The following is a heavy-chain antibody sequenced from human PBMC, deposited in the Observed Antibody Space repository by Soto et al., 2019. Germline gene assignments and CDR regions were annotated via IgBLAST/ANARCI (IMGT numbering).Heavy chain of an antibody. CDR2: INSDGSST. Sequence: EVQLVESGGGLVQPGGSLRLSCAASGFTFSSYWMHWVRQAPGKGLVWVSRINSDGSSTSYADSVKGRFTISRDNAKNTLYLQMNSLRAEDTAVYYCARGSSNPGPYQYYGMDVGGQGTTVTVSS. CDR1: GFTFSSYW. V-gene: IGHV3-74*01. CDR3: ARGSSNPGPYQYYGMDV. J-gene: IGHJ6*02. D-gene: IGHD4-4*01.